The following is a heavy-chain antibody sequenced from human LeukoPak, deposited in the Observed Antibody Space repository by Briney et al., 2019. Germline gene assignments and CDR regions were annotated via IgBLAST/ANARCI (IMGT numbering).Heavy chain of an antibody. CDR2: IYHSGST. CDR1: GGSISSYY. V-gene: IGHV4-59*12. J-gene: IGHJ4*02. Sequence: RSSETLSLTCTVSGGSISSYYWSWIRQPPGKGLEWIGYIYHSGSTYYNPSLKSRVTISVDRSKNQFSLKLSSVTAADTAVYYCARGRTDSSSSPFDYWGQGTLVTVSS. D-gene: IGHD6-6*01. CDR3: ARGRTDSSSSPFDY.